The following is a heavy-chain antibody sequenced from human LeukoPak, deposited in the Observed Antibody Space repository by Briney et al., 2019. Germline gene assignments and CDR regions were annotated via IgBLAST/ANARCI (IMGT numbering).Heavy chain of an antibody. CDR3: ARDLTYYYDSSGYCLDY. Sequence: SVKVSCKASGGTFSIYAISWVRQAPGQGLEWMGRIIPIFGTANYAHKFQGRVTITTDESTSTAYMELSSLRSEDTAVYYCARDLTYYYDSSGYCLDYWGQGTLVTVSS. D-gene: IGHD3-22*01. CDR2: IIPIFGTA. CDR1: GGTFSIYA. V-gene: IGHV1-69*05. J-gene: IGHJ4*02.